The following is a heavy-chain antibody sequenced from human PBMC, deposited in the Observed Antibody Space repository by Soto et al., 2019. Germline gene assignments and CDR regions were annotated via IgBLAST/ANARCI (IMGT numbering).Heavy chain of an antibody. V-gene: IGHV1-18*01. D-gene: IGHD2-15*01. CDR3: VVAAQPYYFDY. Sequence: QVQLVQSGAEVKKPGASVKVSRKASGYTFTSYGISWVRQAPGQGLEWMGWISAYNGNTNYAQKLQGRVTMTTDTSTSTAYVELRSLRSDDTAVYYCVVAAQPYYFDYWGQGTLVTVSS. CDR1: GYTFTSYG. J-gene: IGHJ4*02. CDR2: ISAYNGNT.